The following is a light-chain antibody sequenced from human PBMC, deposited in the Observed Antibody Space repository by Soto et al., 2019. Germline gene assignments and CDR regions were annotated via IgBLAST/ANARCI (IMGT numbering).Light chain of an antibody. CDR2: GAS. J-gene: IGKJ5*01. V-gene: IGKV3-20*01. CDR1: QSVSSSY. CDR3: QQYDDSIT. Sequence: PGESATLSCRASQSVSSSYLAWYQQKPGRAPRLLIYGASNRASGIPDRFSGSGSGTDFTLTIGRLEPEDFAVFYCQQYDDSITFGQGTRLEIE.